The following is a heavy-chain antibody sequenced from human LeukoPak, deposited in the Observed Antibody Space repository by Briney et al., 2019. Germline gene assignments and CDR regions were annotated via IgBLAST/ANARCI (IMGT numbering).Heavy chain of an antibody. D-gene: IGHD3-16*01. CDR2: IVVGSGNT. CDR3: AATTLRLGELPDY. J-gene: IGHJ4*02. Sequence: SVKVSCKASGFTFTSSAMQWVRQARGQRLEWIGWIVVGSGNTNYAQKFQERVTITRDMSTSTAYMELSSLRSEDTAVYYCAATTLRLGELPDYWGQGTLVTVSS. V-gene: IGHV1-58*02. CDR1: GFTFTSSA.